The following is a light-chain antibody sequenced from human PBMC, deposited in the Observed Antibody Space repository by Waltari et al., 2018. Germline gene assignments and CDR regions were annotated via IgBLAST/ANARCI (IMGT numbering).Light chain of an antibody. CDR2: DAS. CDR1: QSVSSY. CDR3: QQRSNWPPT. J-gene: IGKJ3*01. V-gene: IGKV3-11*01. Sequence: EIVLTQSPATVSLSTGERATLYCRASQSVSSYLAWYQQKPGQAPRLLIYDASNRATDIPARFSGSGSGTDFTLTISSLEPEDFAVYYCQQRSNWPPTFGPGTKVDIK.